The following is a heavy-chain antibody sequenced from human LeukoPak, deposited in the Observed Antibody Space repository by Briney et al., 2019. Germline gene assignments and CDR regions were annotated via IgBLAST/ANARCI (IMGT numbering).Heavy chain of an antibody. CDR2: ISFDGNNE. CDR3: ANIIRKYTSGYYYFDY. V-gene: IGHV3-30*19. D-gene: IGHD6-25*01. CDR1: GFTYSSYG. Sequence: GRSLRLSCAASGFTYSSYGMHWVRQAPGKGLEWVADISFDGNNEHYADSVKGRFTISRDNSKNTLYLQMNSLRAEDTAVYYCANIIRKYTSGYYYFDYWGQGTLVTVSS. J-gene: IGHJ4*02.